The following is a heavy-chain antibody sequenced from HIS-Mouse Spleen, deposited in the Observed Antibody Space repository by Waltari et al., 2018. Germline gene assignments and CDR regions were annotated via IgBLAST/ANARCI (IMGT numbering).Heavy chain of an antibody. CDR2: IYYSGST. CDR3: AREIPYSSSWYDWYFDL. CDR1: GGSLSSRSYY. V-gene: IGHV4-39*07. J-gene: IGHJ2*01. D-gene: IGHD6-13*01. Sequence: QLQLQESGPGLVKPSETLSLTCPVSGGSLSSRSYYWGWIRQPPGKGLEWIGSIYYSGSTYYNPSLKSRVTTSVDTSKNQFSLKLSSVTAADTAVYYCAREIPYSSSWYDWYFDLWGRGTLVTVSS.